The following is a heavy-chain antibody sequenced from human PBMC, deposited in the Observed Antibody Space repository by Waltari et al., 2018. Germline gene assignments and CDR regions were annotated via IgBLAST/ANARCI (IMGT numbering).Heavy chain of an antibody. Sequence: QVQLVESGGGVVQPGGSLRLSCAASGFTFSSYGMHWVRQAPGKGLAWVAFIREEGSNKYYADSVEDRFTIARDNSKNTLYLQMNSLRAEDTAVYYCAKELREGGGYSYGPGLWGQGTLVTVSS. D-gene: IGHD5-18*01. CDR2: IREEGSNK. V-gene: IGHV3-30*02. CDR1: GFTFSSYG. J-gene: IGHJ4*02. CDR3: AKELREGGGYSYGPGL.